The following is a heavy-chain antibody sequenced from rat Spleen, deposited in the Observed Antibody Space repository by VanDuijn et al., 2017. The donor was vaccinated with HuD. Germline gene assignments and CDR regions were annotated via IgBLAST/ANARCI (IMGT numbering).Heavy chain of an antibody. J-gene: IGHJ2*01. V-gene: IGHV2-43*01. D-gene: IGHD1-12*02. Sequence: QVQLKESGPGLVQPSQTLSLTCTVSGFSLTSYHVSWVRQPPGKGLEWMGVIWTGGSTAYNSLLTSRLSISRYTSKSQVFLKMNSLQTEDTATYYCARDDYYDGSYYSPFDYWGQGVMVTVSS. CDR2: IWTGGST. CDR3: ARDDYYDGSYYSPFDY. CDR1: GFSLTSYH.